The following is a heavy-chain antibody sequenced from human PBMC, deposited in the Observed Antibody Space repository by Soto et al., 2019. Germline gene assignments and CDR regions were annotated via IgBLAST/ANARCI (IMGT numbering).Heavy chain of an antibody. CDR1: GYTFTNYG. D-gene: IGHD6-19*01. CDR3: ARHFQQWLVVFDY. J-gene: IGHJ4*02. V-gene: IGHV1-18*01. CDR2: ITGDSGNT. Sequence: GASVKVSCKASGYTFTNYGISWVRQAPGQGLEWMGWITGDSGNTNSAQNFQGRVTMTTDTSSGTAYMELRSLRSDDTAIYYCARHFQQWLVVFDYWGQGTQVTVSS.